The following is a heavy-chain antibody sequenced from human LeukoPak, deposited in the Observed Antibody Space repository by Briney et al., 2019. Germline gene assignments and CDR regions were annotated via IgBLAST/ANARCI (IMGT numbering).Heavy chain of an antibody. CDR1: GCTFTSYD. D-gene: IGHD3-3*01. Sequence: ASVKVSCKASGCTFTSYDINWVRQATGQGLEWMGWMNPNSGNTGYAQKFQGRVTMTRNTSISTAHMELSSLRSEDTAVYYCSLVDSITTDWGQGTLVTVSS. V-gene: IGHV1-8*01. J-gene: IGHJ4*02. CDR3: SLVDSITTD. CDR2: MNPNSGNT.